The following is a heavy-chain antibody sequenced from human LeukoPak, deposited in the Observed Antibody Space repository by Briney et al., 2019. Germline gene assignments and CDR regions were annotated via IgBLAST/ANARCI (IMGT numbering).Heavy chain of an antibody. J-gene: IGHJ6*02. CDR2: ISPSSGTT. Sequence: GGSLRLSCAASGFAFNSYSMNWVRQAPGKGLEWISYISPSSGTTYYPDSVKGRFTISRDNAKNTLYLQMNSLRAEDTAVYYCARVGDSSGYYGYYYYYYGMDVWGQGTTVTVSS. V-gene: IGHV3-48*04. CDR1: GFAFNSYS. CDR3: ARVGDSSGYYGYYYYYYGMDV. D-gene: IGHD3-22*01.